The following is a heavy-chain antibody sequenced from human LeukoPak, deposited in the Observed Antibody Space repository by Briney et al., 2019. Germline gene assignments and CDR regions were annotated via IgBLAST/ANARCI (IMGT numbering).Heavy chain of an antibody. CDR3: AKDPHTGYSFAY. Sequence: GGSLRLSCAASGFIFSTYGMYWVRQAPGKGLEWVAFIRHDGSIKNYADSVKGRSTISRDNSKNTLYLQMNSLRAEDTAVYYCAKDPHTGYSFAYWGQGTLVTVSS. CDR2: IRHDGSIK. D-gene: IGHD5-18*01. CDR1: GFIFSTYG. J-gene: IGHJ4*02. V-gene: IGHV3-30*02.